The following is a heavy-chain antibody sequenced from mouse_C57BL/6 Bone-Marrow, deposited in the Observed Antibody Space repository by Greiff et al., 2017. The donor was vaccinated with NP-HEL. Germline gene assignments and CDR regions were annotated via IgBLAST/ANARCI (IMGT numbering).Heavy chain of an antibody. D-gene: IGHD2-3*01. V-gene: IGHV1-61*01. Sequence: VQLQQPGAELVRPGSSVKLSCKASGYTFTSYWMDWVKQRPGQGLEWIGNIYPSDSETHYNQKFKDKATLTVDKSSSTAYMQLSSLTSEDSAVYYCASSEWLLPYAMDYWGQGTSVTVSS. J-gene: IGHJ4*01. CDR1: GYTFTSYW. CDR3: ASSEWLLPYAMDY. CDR2: IYPSDSET.